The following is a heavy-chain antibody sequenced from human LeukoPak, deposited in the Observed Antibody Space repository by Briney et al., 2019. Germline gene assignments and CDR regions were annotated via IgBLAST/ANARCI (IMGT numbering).Heavy chain of an antibody. Sequence: GGSLRLCCAASGFTVSSNYMSWVRQAPGKGLEWVSVIYSGGSTYYADSVKGRFTISRDNSKNTLYLQMNSLRAEDTAVYYCARYIIRTTPYGMDVWGQGTTVTVSS. CDR2: IYSGGST. CDR3: ARYIIRTTPYGMDV. CDR1: GFTVSSNY. J-gene: IGHJ6*02. V-gene: IGHV3-66*01. D-gene: IGHD4-11*01.